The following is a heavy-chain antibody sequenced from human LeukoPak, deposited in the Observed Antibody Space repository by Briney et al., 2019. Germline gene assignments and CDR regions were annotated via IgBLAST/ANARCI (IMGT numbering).Heavy chain of an antibody. CDR1: GDSINYYY. CDR3: ARKGGHFDY. CDR2: VYYNGSA. V-gene: IGHV4-59*01. Sequence: PAETLSLTCTVSGDSINYYYWSWIRQSPGKGLEWIGYVYYNGSAKYNPSLKSRVTISVDMSKNQFSLKVSSVTAADTAIYYCARKGGHFDYWGQGTLVTVSS. D-gene: IGHD2-15*01. J-gene: IGHJ4*02.